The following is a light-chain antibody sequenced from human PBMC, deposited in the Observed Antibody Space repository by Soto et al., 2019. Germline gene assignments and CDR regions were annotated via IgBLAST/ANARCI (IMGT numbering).Light chain of an antibody. CDR2: SSN. V-gene: IGLV1-44*01. Sequence: QSVLTQPPSASGTPGQRVTISCSGSSSNIGSNSVYWFQQLPGTAPKLLIYSSNQRPSGAPDRFSGSKSGTSASLAISGLQSEAEADYYCAAWDDGLSAYVFGTGTKLTVL. J-gene: IGLJ1*01. CDR1: SSNIGSNS. CDR3: AAWDDGLSAYV.